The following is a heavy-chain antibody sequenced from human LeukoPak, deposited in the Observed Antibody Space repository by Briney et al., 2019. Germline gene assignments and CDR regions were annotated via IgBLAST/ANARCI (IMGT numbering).Heavy chain of an antibody. CDR3: GKDLGSSARYLDRVDY. J-gene: IGHJ4*02. CDR1: GFTFSSYS. D-gene: IGHD2-2*01. Sequence: GGSLRLSCAASGFTFSSYSMNWVRQAPGKGLEWVSSISSSSSYIYYADSVKGRFTISRDNAKNSLYLQMNSLRAEDTAVYYCGKDLGSSARYLDRVDYWGQGTLVTVSS. V-gene: IGHV3-21*01. CDR2: ISSSSSYI.